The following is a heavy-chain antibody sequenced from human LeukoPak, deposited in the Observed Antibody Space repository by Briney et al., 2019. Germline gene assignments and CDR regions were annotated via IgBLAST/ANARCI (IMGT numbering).Heavy chain of an antibody. J-gene: IGHJ4*02. CDR3: ARGLRG. V-gene: IGHV3-30-3*01. D-gene: IGHD3-16*01. Sequence: GGSLRLSCAASGFTFSSYAMHWVRQAPGKGLEWVAVISYDGSNKYYADSVKGRFTISRDNSKNTLYLQMNSLRAEDSAVYYCARGLRGWGQGTLVTVSS. CDR1: GFTFSSYA. CDR2: ISYDGSNK.